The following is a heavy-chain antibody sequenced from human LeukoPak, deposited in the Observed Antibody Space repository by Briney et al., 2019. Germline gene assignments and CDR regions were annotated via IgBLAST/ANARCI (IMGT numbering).Heavy chain of an antibody. CDR2: IHYSGTT. CDR1: GGSISRSNNY. Sequence: SETLSLTCTVSGGSISRSNNYWGWVRQPPGKGLEWIGSIHYSGTTYYNPSVRSRVTISVDRSKNQFSLKPSSMTAADTAVYYCARHEEEDGYNAKTIDYWGQGTLVTVSS. D-gene: IGHD5-24*01. J-gene: IGHJ4*02. CDR3: ARHEEEDGYNAKTIDY. V-gene: IGHV4-39*01.